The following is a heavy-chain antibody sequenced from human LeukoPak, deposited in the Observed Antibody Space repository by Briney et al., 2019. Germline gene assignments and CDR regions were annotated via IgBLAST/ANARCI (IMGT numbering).Heavy chain of an antibody. V-gene: IGHV3-7*01. Sequence: GGSLRLSCAASGFIFGSRWMSWVRQAPGKGLEWVANIKRDGSEEYYLDSVKGRFTISRDNAKNSLYLQMNSLRGEDTAVYYCATLLGDKTIFDYWGQGTLVTVSS. CDR1: GFIFGSRW. J-gene: IGHJ4*02. CDR2: IKRDGSEE. CDR3: ATLLGDKTIFDY. D-gene: IGHD1-26*01.